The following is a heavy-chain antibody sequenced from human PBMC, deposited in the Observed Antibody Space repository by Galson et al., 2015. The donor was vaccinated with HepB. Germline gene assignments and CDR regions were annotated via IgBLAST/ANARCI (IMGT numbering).Heavy chain of an antibody. D-gene: IGHD6-19*01. Sequence: SVKVSCKASGGTFSSYAISWVRQAPGQGLEWMGGIIPIFGIANYAQKFQGRVTITADKSTSTAYMELSSLRSEDTAVYYCARGETLAVAVYYYYYGMDVWGQGTTVTVSS. CDR1: GGTFSSYA. J-gene: IGHJ6*02. V-gene: IGHV1-69*10. CDR3: ARGETLAVAVYYYYYGMDV. CDR2: IIPIFGIA.